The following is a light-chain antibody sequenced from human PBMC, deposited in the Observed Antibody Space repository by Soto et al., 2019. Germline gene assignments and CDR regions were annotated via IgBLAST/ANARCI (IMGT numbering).Light chain of an antibody. Sequence: QSALTQPPSASGSPGQSVTISCTGTSSDVGANTYVSWYQQYPCKAPKIVMYEVTKRPSGVPDRFSGSKSGNTASLTVSGLQADDEAVSSCRSYADPNGLFGTGTNLTVL. CDR3: RSYADPNGL. CDR1: SSDVGANTY. CDR2: EVT. J-gene: IGLJ1*01. V-gene: IGLV2-8*01.